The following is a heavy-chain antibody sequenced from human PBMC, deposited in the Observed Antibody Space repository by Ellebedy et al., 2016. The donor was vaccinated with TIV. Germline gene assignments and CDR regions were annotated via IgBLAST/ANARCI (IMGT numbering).Heavy chain of an antibody. CDR1: GFTFSSYA. CDR3: AKSPGGWVTTPTGFDY. D-gene: IGHD4-23*01. Sequence: GESLKISXAASGFTFSSYAMSWVRQAPGKGLEWVSAISGSGGSTYYADSVKGRFTISRDNSKNTLYLQMNSLRAEDTAVYYCAKSPGGWVTTPTGFDYWGQGTLVTVSS. J-gene: IGHJ4*02. V-gene: IGHV3-23*01. CDR2: ISGSGGST.